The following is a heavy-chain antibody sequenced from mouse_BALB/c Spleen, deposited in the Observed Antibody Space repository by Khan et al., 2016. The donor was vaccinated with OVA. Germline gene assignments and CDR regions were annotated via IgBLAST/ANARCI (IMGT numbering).Heavy chain of an antibody. J-gene: IGHJ1*01. Sequence: EVQLQESGPGLVKPSQTVSLTCTVTGISITTGNYRWSWIRQFPGNKLEWIGNIYYSGTITYNPSLTSRTTITRDTSKGQFFLEMNSLTAEDTATYFCARDYGSLYWYFDVWGAGTTVTVSS. CDR3: ARDYGSLYWYFDV. D-gene: IGHD1-1*01. CDR2: IYYSGTI. CDR1: GISITTGNYR. V-gene: IGHV3-5*02.